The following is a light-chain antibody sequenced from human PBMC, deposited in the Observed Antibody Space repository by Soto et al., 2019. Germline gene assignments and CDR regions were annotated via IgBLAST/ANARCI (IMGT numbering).Light chain of an antibody. J-gene: IGKJ1*01. CDR3: QQYNIWPLT. V-gene: IGKV3D-15*01. Sequence: IEVTHTLATLSSSPPYRATLSCRASQSVSSNLAWYQQKPGQAPRLLIYGASTRATGIPARFSGSGSGTEFTLTISSLQSEDFAVYCCQQYNIWPLTFGQGTKVDIK. CDR1: QSVSSN. CDR2: GAS.